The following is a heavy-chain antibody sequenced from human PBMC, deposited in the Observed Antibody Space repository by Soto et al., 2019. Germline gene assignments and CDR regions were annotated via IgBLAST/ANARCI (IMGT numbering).Heavy chain of an antibody. CDR3: ARVAELRNWFDP. D-gene: IGHD1-26*01. J-gene: IGHJ5*02. V-gene: IGHV1-69*06. Sequence: SVKVSFKASGGTFSSYAISWLRQAPGQGLEWMGGIIPIFGTANYAQKFQGRVTITADKSTSTAYMELSSLRSEDTAVYYCARVAELRNWFDPWGQGTLVTVSS. CDR2: IIPIFGTA. CDR1: GGTFSSYA.